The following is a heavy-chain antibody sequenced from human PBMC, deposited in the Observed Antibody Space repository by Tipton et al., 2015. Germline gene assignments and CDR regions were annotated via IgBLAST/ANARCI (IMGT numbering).Heavy chain of an antibody. CDR2: ISYDGSSK. D-gene: IGHD1-26*01. V-gene: IGHV3-30*07. CDR3: ARQSGSYRWFDP. CDR1: GFTFSGYV. Sequence: SLRLSCAASGFTFSGYVLHWVRQAPGKGLEWVATISYDGSSKYYADSVKGRFTISRDNSKNILYLQMNSLRVEDTAVYYCARQSGSYRWFDPWGQGTLVTVSS. J-gene: IGHJ5*02.